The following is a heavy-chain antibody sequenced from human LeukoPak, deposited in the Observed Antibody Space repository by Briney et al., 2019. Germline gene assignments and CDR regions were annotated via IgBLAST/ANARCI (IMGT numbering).Heavy chain of an antibody. D-gene: IGHD6-6*01. CDR2: LPPDELGI. V-gene: IGHV3-74*01. Sequence: GGSLRLSCAASGFTFTNYWMHWVRQAPGLGLVWVSRLPPDELGIIYADSVKGRFTVSRDNAKNTVYLQMNNLRVDDTAMYYCVGTIASRGSEYWGQGALVTVSS. CDR3: VGTIASRGSEY. J-gene: IGHJ4*02. CDR1: GFTFTNYW.